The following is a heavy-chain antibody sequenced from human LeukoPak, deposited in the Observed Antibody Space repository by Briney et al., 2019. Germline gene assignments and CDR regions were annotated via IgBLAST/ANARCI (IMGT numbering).Heavy chain of an antibody. V-gene: IGHV3-66*01. CDR2: VYSGGNT. CDR3: ARRLHTVASGFHWYFDL. CDR1: GFTVTSNY. J-gene: IGHJ2*01. Sequence: GGSLRLSCAASGFTVTSNYMSWVRQAPGKGLEWVSGVYSGGNTYHADSVRGRFTISRDNSKNTLYLQMNSLSAEHTAVCYCARRLHTVASGFHWYFDLWGRGTLVTVSS. D-gene: IGHD4-23*01.